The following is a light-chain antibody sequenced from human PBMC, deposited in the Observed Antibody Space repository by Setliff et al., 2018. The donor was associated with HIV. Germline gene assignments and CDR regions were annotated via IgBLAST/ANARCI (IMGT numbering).Light chain of an antibody. CDR2: EVN. J-gene: IGLJ1*01. CDR1: NNDIGAYDF. Sequence: QSALAQPASVSGSAGQSITISCTGTNNDIGAYDFVSWYQQHPNTAPKLIISEVNNRPSGVSNRFSGSKSGKTASLTISGLQREDEADYYCLSFTSTSTPYVFGPGTKVT. CDR3: LSFTSTSTPYV. V-gene: IGLV2-14*01.